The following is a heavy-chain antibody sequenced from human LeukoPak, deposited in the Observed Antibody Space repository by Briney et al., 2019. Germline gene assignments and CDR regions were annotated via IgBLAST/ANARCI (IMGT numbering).Heavy chain of an antibody. Sequence: GGSLRLSCAATGFTFNMYWMSWVRQAPGKGLESVAYISEDGFDKFYVDSVKGRFTISRDNAKNSLYLQMNSLRAEDTGTYYCARDAGYGGNSDYWGQGTLVTVSS. J-gene: IGHJ4*02. D-gene: IGHD4-23*01. CDR3: ARDAGYGGNSDY. CDR2: ISEDGFDK. V-gene: IGHV3-7*01. CDR1: GFTFNMYW.